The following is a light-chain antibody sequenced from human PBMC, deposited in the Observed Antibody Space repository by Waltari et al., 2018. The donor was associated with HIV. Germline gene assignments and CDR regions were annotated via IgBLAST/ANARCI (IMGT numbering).Light chain of an antibody. CDR3: QLYGSSPPIT. CDR2: GVS. J-gene: IGKJ5*01. V-gene: IGKV3-20*01. CDR1: RGAYSRY. Sequence: ESVLTQSPGTLSLSPGERATLSCRASRGAYSRYLAWYQQKPGQAPRLLIYGVSTRVTGIPDRFSGSGSGTDFTLTISRLEPEDFAVYYCQLYGSSPPITFGQGTRLEI.